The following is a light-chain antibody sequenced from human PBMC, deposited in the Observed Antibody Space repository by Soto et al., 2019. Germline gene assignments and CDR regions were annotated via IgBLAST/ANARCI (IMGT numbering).Light chain of an antibody. Sequence: ETVLTQSPPTLSLSPGEGATLSCRASQSVSKYLAWYQQKPGQAPRLLIYDASTRATSIPARFSGSWSVTDFTLTISSLEAEDFAVYYCQQRSNWPPSFGGGTKVEIK. CDR2: DAS. V-gene: IGKV3-11*01. CDR3: QQRSNWPPS. CDR1: QSVSKY. J-gene: IGKJ4*01.